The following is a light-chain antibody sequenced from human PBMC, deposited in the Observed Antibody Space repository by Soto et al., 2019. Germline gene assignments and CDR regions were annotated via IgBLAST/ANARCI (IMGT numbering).Light chain of an antibody. Sequence: TLAPSTLSVTPGERDTLSCRASQTINNNVAWYQLKDGQVPRLVIYGASTRATDIPARFSGSGSGTDFTLTISRLEPEDFAVYYSQQSGSSFTFGPGTKADI. V-gene: IGKV3-20*01. CDR1: QTINNN. CDR3: QQSGSSFT. CDR2: GAS. J-gene: IGKJ3*01.